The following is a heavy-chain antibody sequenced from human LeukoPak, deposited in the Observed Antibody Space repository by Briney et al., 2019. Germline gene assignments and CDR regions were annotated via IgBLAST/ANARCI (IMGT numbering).Heavy chain of an antibody. CDR1: GFTFSGFG. Sequence: PGGSLRLSCVASGFTFSGFGMHWVRQAPGKGLEWVAVISYNARHEYYRDSVKGRFSISRDNSKNTVSLQMDSLTIEDTAVYYCAKGPKQLVFVRGYYFDYWGQGTLVTVSS. D-gene: IGHD6-13*01. J-gene: IGHJ4*02. CDR2: ISYNARHE. CDR3: AKGPKQLVFVRGYYFDY. V-gene: IGHV3-30*18.